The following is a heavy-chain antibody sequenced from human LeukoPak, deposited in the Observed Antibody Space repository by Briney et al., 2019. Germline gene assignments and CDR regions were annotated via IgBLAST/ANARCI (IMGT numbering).Heavy chain of an antibody. CDR3: AKDSGAVAANPDY. V-gene: IGHV3-30*04. D-gene: IGHD6-19*01. Sequence: GGSLRLSCAASGFTFSSYAMHWVRQAPGKGLEWVAVISYDGSNKYYADSVKGRFTISRDNSKNTLYLQMNSLRAEDTAVYYCAKDSGAVAANPDYWGQGTLVTVSS. CDR1: GFTFSSYA. CDR2: ISYDGSNK. J-gene: IGHJ4*02.